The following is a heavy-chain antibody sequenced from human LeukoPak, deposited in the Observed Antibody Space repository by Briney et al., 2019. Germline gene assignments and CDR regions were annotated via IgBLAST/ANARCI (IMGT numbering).Heavy chain of an antibody. CDR1: GSTFAKYA. CDR2: INAGNGNT. V-gene: IGHV1-3*01. Sequence: ASVKVSCKASGSTFAKYAIHWVRQAPGQRLEWMGWINAGNGNTRYSQKFQGGVTITRDTSASTAYMELSSLRSEDTAVYYCARSILVVPVASHYNYGVDVWGQGTTVTVSS. D-gene: IGHD2-2*01. J-gene: IGHJ6*02. CDR3: ARSILVVPVASHYNYGVDV.